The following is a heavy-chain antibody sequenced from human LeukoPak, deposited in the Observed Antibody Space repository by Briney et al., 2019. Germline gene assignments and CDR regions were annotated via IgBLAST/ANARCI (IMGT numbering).Heavy chain of an antibody. CDR3: ARATRDGYYYGSGSYHSALRFDP. CDR2: INPNSGGT. D-gene: IGHD3-10*01. CDR1: GYTFTGYY. J-gene: IGHJ5*02. Sequence: ASVKVSCKASGYTFTGYYMHWVRQAPGQGLEWMGWINPNSGGTNYAQKFQGRVTMTRDASISTAYMELSRLRSDDTAVYYCARATRDGYYYGSGSYHSALRFDPWGQGTLVTVSS. V-gene: IGHV1-2*02.